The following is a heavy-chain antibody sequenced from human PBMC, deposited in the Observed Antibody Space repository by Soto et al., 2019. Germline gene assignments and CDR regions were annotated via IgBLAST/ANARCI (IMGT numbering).Heavy chain of an antibody. CDR1: GYTFTNFG. CDR2: ISAYNGNT. V-gene: IGHV1-18*01. Sequence: ASVKVSCKASGYTFTNFGISWVRQAPGQGLEWMGWISAYNGNTNYAQKLQGRVTMTTDTSTSTAYMELRSLRSDDTAVYYCARDLRRYYYGSGSHDYWGQGTLVTVSS. J-gene: IGHJ4*02. CDR3: ARDLRRYYYGSGSHDY. D-gene: IGHD3-10*01.